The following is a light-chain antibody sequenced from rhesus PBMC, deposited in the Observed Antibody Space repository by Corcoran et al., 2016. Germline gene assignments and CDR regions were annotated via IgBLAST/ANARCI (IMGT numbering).Light chain of an antibody. CDR3: QQYNSLPLT. J-gene: IGKJ4*01. V-gene: IGKV1-25*02. Sequence: DIQMTQSPSSVSAAVGDRVTITCRASQDISHYLAWYQQKPGKAPKLLINDAITLQRGVPSRFSGCGSGTEFTLAVSSLQPDFFAAYSVQQYNSLPLTFGGGTKVEIQ. CDR1: QDISHY. CDR2: DAI.